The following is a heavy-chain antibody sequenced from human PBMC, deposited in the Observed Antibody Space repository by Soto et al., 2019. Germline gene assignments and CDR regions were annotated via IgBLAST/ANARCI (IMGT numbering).Heavy chain of an antibody. CDR3: ASGLYSSSWHWYFDL. CDR2: IIPIFGTA. Sequence: QVQLVQSGAEVKKPGSSVKVSCKASGGTFSSYAISWVRQAPGQGLEWMGGIIPIFGTANYAQKFQGRVTITADESTSIAYMELSSLRSEDTAVYYCASGLYSSSWHWYFDLWGRGTLVTVSS. CDR1: GGTFSSYA. J-gene: IGHJ2*01. V-gene: IGHV1-69*12. D-gene: IGHD6-13*01.